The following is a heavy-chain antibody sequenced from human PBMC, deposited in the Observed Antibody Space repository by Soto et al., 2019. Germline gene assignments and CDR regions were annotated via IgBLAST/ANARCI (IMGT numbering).Heavy chain of an antibody. CDR3: ARVLVVADAFDI. Sequence: QVQLQESGPGLVKPSETLSLTCTVSGGSISSYYWSWIRQPPGKGLEWIGYIYYSGSTNYNPSLTGRVTISVDTSKNQVSLKLSSVTAADTAVYYCARVLVVADAFDIWGQGTMVTVSS. D-gene: IGHD2-15*01. CDR1: GGSISSYY. J-gene: IGHJ3*02. V-gene: IGHV4-59*01. CDR2: IYYSGST.